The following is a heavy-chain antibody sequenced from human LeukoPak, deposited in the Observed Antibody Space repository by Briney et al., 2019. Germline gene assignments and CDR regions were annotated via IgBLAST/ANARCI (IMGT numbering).Heavy chain of an antibody. CDR2: ISSSSSTI. V-gene: IGHV3-48*01. J-gene: IGHJ4*02. CDR3: ARDNFDWLPPYYFDY. D-gene: IGHD3-9*01. CDR1: GFTFSSYS. Sequence: PGGSLRLSCAASGFTFSSYSMNWVRQAPGKGLEWVSYISSSSSTIYYADSVKGRFTISRDNAKNSLYLQMNSLRAEDTAVYYCARDNFDWLPPYYFDYWGQGTLVTVSS.